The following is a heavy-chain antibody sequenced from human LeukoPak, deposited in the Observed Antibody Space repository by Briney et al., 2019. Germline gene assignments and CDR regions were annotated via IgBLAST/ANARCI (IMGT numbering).Heavy chain of an antibody. CDR2: ISSSSSYI. J-gene: IGHJ4*02. D-gene: IGHD4-17*01. CDR1: GFTFSSYS. Sequence: GRSLRLSCAASGFTFSSYSMNWVRQAPGKGLEWVSSISSSSSYIYYADSVKGRFTISRDNAKNSLYLQMNSLRAEDTAVYYCARDPQGIYGTPGYWGQGTLVTVSS. V-gene: IGHV3-21*01. CDR3: ARDPQGIYGTPGY.